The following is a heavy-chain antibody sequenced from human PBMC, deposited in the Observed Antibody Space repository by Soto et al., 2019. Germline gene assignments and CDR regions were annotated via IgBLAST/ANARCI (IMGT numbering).Heavy chain of an antibody. J-gene: IGHJ1*01. V-gene: IGHV4-59*02. D-gene: IGHD3-10*01. Sequence: SETLSLTCTVSGGSVNNDYWNWIRQPPGKGLEWIGYDYYYGSTNYNPSLKGRVTISLDASKNQVSLKLSSVTAADTAVYYCARAGAGRPNLQHWGQGTLVTVSS. CDR3: ARAGAGRPNLQH. CDR1: GGSVNNDY. CDR2: DYYYGST.